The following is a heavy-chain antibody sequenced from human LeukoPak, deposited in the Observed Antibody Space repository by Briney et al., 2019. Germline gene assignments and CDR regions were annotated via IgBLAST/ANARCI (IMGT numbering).Heavy chain of an antibody. V-gene: IGHV3-21*01. Sequence: GGSLRLSCAASGFTFSSYSMNWVRQAPGKGLEWVSLISSSSTYMYYADSLKGRFTISRDNAKNSLFRQMNSLRAEDTAVYYCARGGGAPDYWGQGTLVTVSS. CDR2: ISSSSTYM. CDR1: GFTFSSYS. J-gene: IGHJ4*02. D-gene: IGHD3-16*01. CDR3: ARGGGAPDY.